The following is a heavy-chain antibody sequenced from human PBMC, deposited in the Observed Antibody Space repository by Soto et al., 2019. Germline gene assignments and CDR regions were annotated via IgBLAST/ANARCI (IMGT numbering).Heavy chain of an antibody. CDR3: ARDLSWGSNWYYYMDV. D-gene: IGHD7-27*01. V-gene: IGHV3-48*01. CDR2: ISSSSSVI. J-gene: IGHJ6*03. CDR1: GFILSDSA. Sequence: GGSLRLSCATSGFILSDSAMNWVRQAPGKGLEWVSYISSSSSVIDYADSVKGRFTVSRDNARNSLYLQMNSLRAEDTAVYYCARDLSWGSNWYYYMDVWGKGTTVTVSS.